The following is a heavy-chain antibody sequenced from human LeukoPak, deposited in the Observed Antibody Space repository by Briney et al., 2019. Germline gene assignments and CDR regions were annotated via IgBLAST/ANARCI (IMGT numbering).Heavy chain of an antibody. D-gene: IGHD5-12*01. CDR1: GFTFSSYA. CDR3: ARDIYSGLLAGYFDY. CDR2: IAYDGSNK. Sequence: GGSLRLSRAASGFTFSSYAMHWVRQAPGKGLEWVAVIAYDGSNKYYADSVKGRFTISRDNSKNTLYLQMNSLRAEDTAVYYCARDIYSGLLAGYFDYWGQGTLVTVSS. V-gene: IGHV3-30-3*01. J-gene: IGHJ4*02.